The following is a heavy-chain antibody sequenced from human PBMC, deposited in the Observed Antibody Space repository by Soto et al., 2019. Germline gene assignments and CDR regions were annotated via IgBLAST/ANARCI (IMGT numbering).Heavy chain of an antibody. D-gene: IGHD6-13*01. CDR2: ISGSGGST. J-gene: IGHJ4*02. CDR3: AKDQAFGGYSSSWPTPGMDY. Sequence: EVQLLESGGGLVQPGGSLRLSCAASGFTFSSYAMSWFRQAPGKGLEWVSAISGSGGSTYYADSVKGRFTISRENHKNTLYLQMNSLRADDTAVYYCAKDQAFGGYSSSWPTPGMDYWGQGTLVTVSS. V-gene: IGHV3-23*01. CDR1: GFTFSSYA.